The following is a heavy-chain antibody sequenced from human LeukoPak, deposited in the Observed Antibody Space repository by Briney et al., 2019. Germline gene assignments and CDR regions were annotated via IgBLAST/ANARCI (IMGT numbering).Heavy chain of an antibody. Sequence: GRSLRLSCAASGFTFSSYGMHWVRQAPGKGLEWVAVISYDGSNKYYADSVKGRFTISRDNAKNSLYLQMNSLRAEDTAVYYCARGIQLWTTYYYYGMDVWGQGTTVTVSS. CDR1: GFTFSSYG. CDR3: ARGIQLWTTYYYYGMDV. V-gene: IGHV3-30*03. CDR2: ISYDGSNK. J-gene: IGHJ6*02. D-gene: IGHD5-18*01.